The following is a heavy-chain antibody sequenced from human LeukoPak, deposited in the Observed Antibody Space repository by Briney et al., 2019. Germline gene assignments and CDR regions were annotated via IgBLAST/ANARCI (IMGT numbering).Heavy chain of an antibody. J-gene: IGHJ4*02. CDR3: AKWGDYDVLTGHYVSDY. D-gene: IGHD3-9*01. V-gene: IGHV3-23*01. CDR1: GFTFSNYA. CDR2: ITGSGGNT. Sequence: GGSLRLSCAASGFTFSNYAMSWVRQAPGKGLEWVSAITGSGGNTYYADSVKGRFTISRDNSKNTVFLQMNSLRAEDTAVYYCAKWGDYDVLTGHYVSDYWGQGTLVTVSS.